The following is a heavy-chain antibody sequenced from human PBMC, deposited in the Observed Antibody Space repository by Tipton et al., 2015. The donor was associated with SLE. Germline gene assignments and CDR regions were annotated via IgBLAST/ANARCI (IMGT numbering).Heavy chain of an antibody. V-gene: IGHV3-21*01. J-gene: IGHJ2*01. CDR3: IRDSGYYDYVWGSYRHTWYFDL. CDR1: GFTFSSYS. Sequence: SLRLSCAASGFTFSSYSMNWVRQAPGKGLEWVSSIISSSSYRYYADSVKGRFTISRDNAKNSLYLQMNSLRAEDTAVYYCIRDSGYYDYVWGSYRHTWYFDLWGRGTLVTVSS. D-gene: IGHD3-16*02. CDR2: IISSSSYR.